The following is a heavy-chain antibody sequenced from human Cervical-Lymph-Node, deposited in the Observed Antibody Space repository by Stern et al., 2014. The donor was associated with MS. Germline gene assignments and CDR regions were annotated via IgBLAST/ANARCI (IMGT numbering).Heavy chain of an antibody. J-gene: IGHJ4*02. CDR3: ARYFSFWSGYYDY. CDR1: GYTFTDYG. CDR2: ISPFNGDT. V-gene: IGHV1-18*01. D-gene: IGHD3-3*01. Sequence: QVQLVQSGREVKKPGASVKVSCKASGYTFTDYGIIWLRQAPGQGPEWMGWISPFNGDTHFAENVDGRVTLTTDTSTSTAYMELGSLRHDDTAVYFCARYFSFWSGYYDYWGQGTLVTVSS.